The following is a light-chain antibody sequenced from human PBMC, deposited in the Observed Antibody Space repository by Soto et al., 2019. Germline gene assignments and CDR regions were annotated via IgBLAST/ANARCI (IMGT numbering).Light chain of an antibody. CDR2: EVS. Sequence: QSALTQPASVSGSPGQSITISCTGTNSDVGNSDYVSWYQHHPGKAPKLMIFEVSNRPSGISDRFSGSKSGNTASLTISGLXAEDDAYYYCSSYTDSSTLSVFGTGTKVTVL. CDR1: NSDVGNSDY. V-gene: IGLV2-14*01. CDR3: SSYTDSSTLSV. J-gene: IGLJ1*01.